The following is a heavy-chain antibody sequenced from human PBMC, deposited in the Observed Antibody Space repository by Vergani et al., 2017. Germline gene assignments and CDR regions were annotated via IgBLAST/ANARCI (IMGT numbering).Heavy chain of an antibody. D-gene: IGHD6-13*01. J-gene: IGHJ6*03. CDR3: ARERANLQQLVYYYYYYMDV. CDR1: GGSISSSSYY. Sequence: QLQLQESGPGLVKPSETLSLTCTVSGGSISSSSYYWDWIRQPPGKGLEWIGSIYYSGSTYYNPSLKSRVTISVDTSKNQFSLKLSSVTAADTAVYYCARERANLQQLVYYYYYYMDVWGKGTTVTVSS. V-gene: IGHV4-39*07. CDR2: IYYSGST.